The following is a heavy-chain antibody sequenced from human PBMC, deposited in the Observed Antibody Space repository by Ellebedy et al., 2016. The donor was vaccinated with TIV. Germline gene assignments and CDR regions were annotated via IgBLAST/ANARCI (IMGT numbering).Heavy chain of an antibody. Sequence: GGSLRLXCAASGFTFSSYTMNWVRQAPGKGLEWVSYIYSSGNAIYYADSVKGRFTISRDNAKNSLYLQMNSLRAEDTAVYFCARGEGWIDNWGQGTLVTVSS. CDR1: GFTFSSYT. V-gene: IGHV3-48*04. CDR3: ARGEGWIDN. D-gene: IGHD5-24*01. CDR2: IYSSGNAI. J-gene: IGHJ4*02.